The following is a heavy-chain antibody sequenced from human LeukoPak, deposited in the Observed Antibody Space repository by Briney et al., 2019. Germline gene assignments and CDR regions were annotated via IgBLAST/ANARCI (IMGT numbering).Heavy chain of an antibody. D-gene: IGHD3-10*01. J-gene: IGHJ6*04. Sequence: SVTLSFKSSACTFSIYAISWVRQGQGPGLEWMGGIILIFGTANYAQKFQGRVTITADKSTSTAYMELSSLRSEHTAVYYCARDGGRTMVRGVTRRGMDVWGKGTTVTVSS. CDR1: ACTFSIYA. V-gene: IGHV1-69*06. CDR3: ARDGGRTMVRGVTRRGMDV. CDR2: IILIFGTA.